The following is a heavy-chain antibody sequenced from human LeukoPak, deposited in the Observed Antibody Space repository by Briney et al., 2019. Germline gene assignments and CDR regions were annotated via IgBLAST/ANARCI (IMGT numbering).Heavy chain of an antibody. CDR1: GGSISSYY. D-gene: IGHD3-22*01. V-gene: IGHV4-4*07. Sequence: SETLSLTCTVSGGSISSYYWSWIRQPAGKGLEWIGRIYTSGSTNYNPSLKSRVTMSVDTSKNQFSLKLSSVTAADTAVYCCARGGYYYDSSGYRFDYWGQGTLVTVSS. J-gene: IGHJ4*02. CDR3: ARGGYYYDSSGYRFDY. CDR2: IYTSGST.